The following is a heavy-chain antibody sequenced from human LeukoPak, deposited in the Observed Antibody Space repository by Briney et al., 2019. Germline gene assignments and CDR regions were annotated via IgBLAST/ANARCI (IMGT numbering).Heavy chain of an antibody. D-gene: IGHD3-10*01. Sequence: ASVNVSCKASGYTFTGYYMHGVRQAPRQGLEWRGWINPNSGGTNYTQKSQGRGTMTRDTSISTAYMELSRLSSDDTAVYYCARTGYHYASGLDPWGQGTLVAVSS. CDR2: INPNSGGT. V-gene: IGHV1-2*02. CDR1: GYTFTGYY. J-gene: IGHJ5*02. CDR3: ARTGYHYASGLDP.